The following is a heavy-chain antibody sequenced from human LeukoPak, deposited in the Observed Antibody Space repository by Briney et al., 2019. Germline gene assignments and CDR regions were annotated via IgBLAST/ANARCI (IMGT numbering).Heavy chain of an antibody. J-gene: IGHJ3*02. V-gene: IGHV1-2*04. CDR2: INPNSGGT. CDR1: GYTFTGYY. CDR3: AKSYYDFWSGYYTLDAFDI. D-gene: IGHD3-3*01. Sequence: ASVKVSCKASGYTFTGYYMHWVRQAPGQGLEWMGWINPNSGGTNYAQKFQGWVTMTRDTSISTAYMELSRLRSDDTAVYYCAKSYYDFWSGYYTLDAFDIWGQGTMVTVSS.